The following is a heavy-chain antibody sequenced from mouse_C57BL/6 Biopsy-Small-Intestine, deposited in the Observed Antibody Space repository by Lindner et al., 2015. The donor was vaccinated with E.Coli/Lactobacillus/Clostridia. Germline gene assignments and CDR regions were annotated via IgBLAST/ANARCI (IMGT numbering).Heavy chain of an antibody. CDR3: ARSNWGYALDY. D-gene: IGHD4-1*01. V-gene: IGHV1S26*01. CDR2: INPSSGNS. J-gene: IGHJ4*01. Sequence: VQLQESGPDLVKPGASVKMSCKASGYTFTTYWIHWVNQRPGQGLEWIGYINPSSGNSEYNQKFKGKATLTADKSSTTAYMQLNSLTSEDSAVYYCARSNWGYALDYWGQGASVTVSS. CDR1: GYTFTTYW.